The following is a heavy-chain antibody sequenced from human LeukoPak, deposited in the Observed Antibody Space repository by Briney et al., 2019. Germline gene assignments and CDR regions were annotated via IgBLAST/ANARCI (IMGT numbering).Heavy chain of an antibody. CDR2: ISFDGSDK. CDR3: AKNGDRGAYCSGGSCYPYYYYNMDV. CDR1: GFTFNNYG. J-gene: IGHJ6*03. V-gene: IGHV3-30*18. D-gene: IGHD2-15*01. Sequence: GGSLRLSCAGSGFTFNNYGIHWVRQAPGKGLEWVAVISFDGSDKYYADSVKGRFTISRDNSKNTLYLQMNSLRAEDTAIYYCAKNGDRGAYCSGGSCYPYYYYNMDVWGKGTTVTISS.